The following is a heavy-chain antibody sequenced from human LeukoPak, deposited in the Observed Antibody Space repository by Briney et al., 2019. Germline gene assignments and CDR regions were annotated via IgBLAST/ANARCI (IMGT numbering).Heavy chain of an antibody. V-gene: IGHV3-30*03. CDR2: ISYDGSNK. CDR3: ARDATVVTGAPLGYFDY. D-gene: IGHD4-23*01. J-gene: IGHJ4*02. Sequence: GGSLRLSCAASGFTFSSYGMHWVRQAPGKGLEWVAVISYDGSNKYYADSVKGRFTISRDNSKNTLYLQMNSLRAEDTAVYYCARDATVVTGAPLGYFDYWGQGTLVTVSS. CDR1: GFTFSSYG.